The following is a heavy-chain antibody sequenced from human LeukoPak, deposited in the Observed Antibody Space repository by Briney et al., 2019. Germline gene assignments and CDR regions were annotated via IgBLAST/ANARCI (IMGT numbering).Heavy chain of an antibody. J-gene: IGHJ4*02. Sequence: ASVKVSCKASGYTSTGYYMHWVRQAPGQGLEWMGWINPNSGGTNYAQKLQGRVTMTRDTSISTAYMELSRLRSDDTAVYYCARDLVAGTLWYYFDYWGQGALVTVSS. CDR2: INPNSGGT. CDR1: GYTSTGYY. V-gene: IGHV1-2*02. CDR3: ARDLVAGTLWYYFDY. D-gene: IGHD6-13*01.